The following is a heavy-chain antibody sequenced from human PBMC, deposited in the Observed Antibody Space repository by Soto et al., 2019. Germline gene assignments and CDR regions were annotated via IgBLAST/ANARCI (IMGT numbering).Heavy chain of an antibody. Sequence: QVQLVESGGGVVQPGRSLRLSCAASGFTFSSYGMHWVRQAPGKGLEWVAVIWDDGSNKYYADSVKGRFTISRDNSKNQLYLQISSLRAEDTTVYYCARDPGYCSGGSCYFSGDYMDVWGNGTTVTVSS. D-gene: IGHD2-15*01. J-gene: IGHJ6*03. CDR3: ARDPGYCSGGSCYFSGDYMDV. CDR2: IWDDGSNK. CDR1: GFTFSSYG. V-gene: IGHV3-33*01.